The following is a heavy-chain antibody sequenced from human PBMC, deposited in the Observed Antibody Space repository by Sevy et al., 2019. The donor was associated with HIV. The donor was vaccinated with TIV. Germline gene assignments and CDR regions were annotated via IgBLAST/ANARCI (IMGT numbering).Heavy chain of an antibody. Sequence: SETLSLTCAVSGGSINSFFWSWIRQSPGKGLEWIGYVYASGNSEYNPSLRSRVTISVDTSKKQFSLKLSSVTAADTAVYYCARGGGIYYDSRGFHPQYYIDSWGQGTLVTVSS. J-gene: IGHJ4*02. CDR2: VYASGNS. V-gene: IGHV4-59*01. CDR1: GGSINSFF. CDR3: ARGGGIYYDSRGFHPQYYIDS. D-gene: IGHD3-22*01.